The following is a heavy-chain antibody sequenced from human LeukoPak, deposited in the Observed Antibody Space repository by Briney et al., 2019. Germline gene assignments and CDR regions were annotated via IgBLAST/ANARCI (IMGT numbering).Heavy chain of an antibody. CDR3: AKFTAGDYDSSGYYFSGAFDI. CDR1: GFTVSSNY. V-gene: IGHV3-53*01. J-gene: IGHJ3*02. Sequence: GGSLRLSCAASGFTVSSNYMSWVRQAPGKGLEWVSVIYSGGSTYYADSVKGRFTISRHNSKNTLYLQMNSLRAEDTAVYYCAKFTAGDYDSSGYYFSGAFDIWGQGTLVTVSS. CDR2: IYSGGST. D-gene: IGHD3-22*01.